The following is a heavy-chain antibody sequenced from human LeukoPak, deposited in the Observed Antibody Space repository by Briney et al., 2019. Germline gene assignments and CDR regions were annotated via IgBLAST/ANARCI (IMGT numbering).Heavy chain of an antibody. CDR1: EFTFSSYE. CDR2: ISSSGSTI. D-gene: IGHD5-12*01. Sequence: GGSLRLSCAASEFTFSSYEMNWVRQAPGKGLEWVSYISSSGSTIYYADFVKGRFTISRDNPKNSLYLQMNSLRAEDTAVYYCARDGNSGYDPDAFDIWGQGTMVTVSS. J-gene: IGHJ3*02. CDR3: ARDGNSGYDPDAFDI. V-gene: IGHV3-48*03.